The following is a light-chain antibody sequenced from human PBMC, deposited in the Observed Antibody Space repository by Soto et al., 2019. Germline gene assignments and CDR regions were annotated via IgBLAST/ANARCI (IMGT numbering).Light chain of an antibody. CDR2: DVN. V-gene: IGLV2-23*02. Sequence: QSALTQPASGSGSPGQSIIVSCTGTNSDVGRYDHVSWLQHSPGKAPKVVIYDVNNRPSGVSNRFSGSKSDNTAALTISGLQAEDEGDYYCCSYAGDGVVFGGGTKVTVL. CDR3: CSYAGDGVV. CDR1: NSDVGRYDH. J-gene: IGLJ2*01.